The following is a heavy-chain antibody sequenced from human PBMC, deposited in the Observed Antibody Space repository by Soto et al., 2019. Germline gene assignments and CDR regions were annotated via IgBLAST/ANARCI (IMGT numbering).Heavy chain of an antibody. CDR3: ATGPIVYYYMDV. CDR1: GYTFTGYY. V-gene: IGHV1-24*01. Sequence: ASVKVSCKASGYTFTGYYMHWVRQAPGKGLEWMGGFDPEDGETIYAQKFQGRVTMTEDTSTDTAYMELSSLRSEDTAVYYCATGPIVYYYMDVWGKGTTVTVSS. CDR2: FDPEDGET. J-gene: IGHJ6*03. D-gene: IGHD3-22*01.